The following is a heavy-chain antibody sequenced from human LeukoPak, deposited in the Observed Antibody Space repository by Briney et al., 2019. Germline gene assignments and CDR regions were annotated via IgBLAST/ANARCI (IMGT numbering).Heavy chain of an antibody. CDR1: GGTFSSYA. J-gene: IGHJ5*02. CDR2: IIPIFGTA. V-gene: IGHV1-69*13. Sequence: SVKVSCEASGGTFSSYAISWVRQAPGQGLEWMGGIIPIFGTANYAQKFQGRVTITADESTSTAYMELSSLRSEDTAVYYCARVPGIVVVPAADAFDPWGQGTLVTVSS. D-gene: IGHD2-2*01. CDR3: ARVPGIVVVPAADAFDP.